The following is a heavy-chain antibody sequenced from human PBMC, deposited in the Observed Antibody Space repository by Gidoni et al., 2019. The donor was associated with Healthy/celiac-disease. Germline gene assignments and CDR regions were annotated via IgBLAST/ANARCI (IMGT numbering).Heavy chain of an antibody. D-gene: IGHD6-13*01. CDR2: INAGNGNT. CDR3: ARDQQLGIDY. Sequence: QVQLVQSGAEVKKPGASVTVSCKASGYTFTSYAMHWVRQAPGQRLEWMGWINAGNGNTKYSQKFQGRVTITRDTSASTAYMELSSLRSEDTAVYYCARDQQLGIDYWGQGTLVTVSS. CDR1: GYTFTSYA. J-gene: IGHJ4*02. V-gene: IGHV1-3*01.